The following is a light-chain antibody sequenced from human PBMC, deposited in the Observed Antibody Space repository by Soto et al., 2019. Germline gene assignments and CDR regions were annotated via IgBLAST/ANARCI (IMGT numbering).Light chain of an antibody. CDR3: AACDDSLNGRVV. J-gene: IGLJ2*01. CDR1: SSNIGSNT. CDR2: SDD. V-gene: IGLV1-44*01. Sequence: QSVLTQPPSASGTPGQRVTISCSGNSSNIGSNTVNWYQQLPGTAPRLLIYSDDQRPSGVPDRFSGSKSGTSASLAISGLQSEDEADYYCAACDDSLNGRVVFGGGTKLTVL.